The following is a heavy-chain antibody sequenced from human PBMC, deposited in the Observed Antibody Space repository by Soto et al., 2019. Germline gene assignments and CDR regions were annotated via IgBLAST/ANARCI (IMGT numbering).Heavy chain of an antibody. V-gene: IGHV1-69*13. Sequence: GASVKVSCKASGGTFSSYAISWVRQAPGQGLEWMGGIIPIFGTANYAQKFQGRVTITADESTSTAYMELSSLRSEDTAVYYCAGYCQRWLQCDYWGQGTLVTVSS. J-gene: IGHJ4*02. D-gene: IGHD3-22*01. CDR1: GGTFSSYA. CDR2: IIPIFGTA. CDR3: AGYCQRWLQCDY.